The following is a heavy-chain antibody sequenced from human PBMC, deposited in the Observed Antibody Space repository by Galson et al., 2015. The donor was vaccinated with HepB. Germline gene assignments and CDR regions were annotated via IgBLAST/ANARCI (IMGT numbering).Heavy chain of an antibody. CDR2: ISSSSSTI. V-gene: IGHV3-48*01. CDR1: GFTFSSYS. D-gene: IGHD1-26*01. CDR3: AGGYQSIDY. Sequence: SLRLSCAASGFTFSSYSMNWVRQAPGKGLEWVSYISSSSSTIYYADSVKGRFTISRDNAKNSLYLQMNSLRAEDTAVYYCAGGYQSIDYWGQGTLVTVSS. J-gene: IGHJ4*02.